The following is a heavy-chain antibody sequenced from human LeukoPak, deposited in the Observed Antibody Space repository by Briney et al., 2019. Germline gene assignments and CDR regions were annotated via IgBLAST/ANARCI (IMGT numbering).Heavy chain of an antibody. CDR3: ARVPNQYYDFWSGSEYYFDY. CDR1: GGSFSGYY. CDR2: INHSGST. Sequence: SETLSLTCAVYGGSFSGYYWSWIRQPPGKGLEWIGEINHSGSTNYNPSLKGRVTISVDTSKNQFSLKLSSVTAADTAVYYCARVPNQYYDFWSGSEYYFDYWGQGTLVTVSS. V-gene: IGHV4-34*01. J-gene: IGHJ4*02. D-gene: IGHD3-3*01.